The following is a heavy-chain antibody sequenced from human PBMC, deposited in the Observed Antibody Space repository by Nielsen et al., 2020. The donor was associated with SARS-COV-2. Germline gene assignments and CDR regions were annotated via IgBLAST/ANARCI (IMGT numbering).Heavy chain of an antibody. Sequence: GESLKISCAASGFTLSDYYMSWIRQAPGKGLEWVSYISSSSSYTNYADSVKGRFTISRDNAKNSLYLQMNSLRAEDTAVYYCARNPDTAMVTDYWGQGTLVTVSS. CDR3: ARNPDTAMVTDY. CDR1: GFTLSDYY. V-gene: IGHV3-11*06. CDR2: ISSSSSYT. D-gene: IGHD5-18*01. J-gene: IGHJ4*02.